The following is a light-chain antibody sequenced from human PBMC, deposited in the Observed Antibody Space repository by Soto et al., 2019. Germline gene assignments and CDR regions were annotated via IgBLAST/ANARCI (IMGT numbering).Light chain of an antibody. J-gene: IGLJ3*02. V-gene: IGLV1-44*01. CDR2: GNN. CDR1: SSNIGRNT. CDR3: AAWDDSLSGPV. Sequence: QSVLTQPPSASGTPGQRVTISCSGSSSNIGRNTVNWYQQFPGTAPKLLIYGNNQRPSGVPDRLYGSKSGTSASLAISGLQSEDEADYYCAAWDDSLSGPVFGGGTKLTVL.